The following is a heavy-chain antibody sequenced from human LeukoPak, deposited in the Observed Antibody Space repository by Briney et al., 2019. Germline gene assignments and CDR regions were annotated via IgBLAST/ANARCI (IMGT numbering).Heavy chain of an antibody. V-gene: IGHV4-34*01. CDR1: GGSFSGYY. D-gene: IGHD5-18*01. CDR3: ARALGTAMVTLYYFDY. CDR2: INHSGST. Sequence: SETLSLTCAVYGGSFSGYYWSWIRQPPGKGLEWMGEINHSGSTNYNPSLKSRVTISVDTSKNQFSLKLSSVTAADTAVYYCARALGTAMVTLYYFDYWGQGTLVTVSS. J-gene: IGHJ4*02.